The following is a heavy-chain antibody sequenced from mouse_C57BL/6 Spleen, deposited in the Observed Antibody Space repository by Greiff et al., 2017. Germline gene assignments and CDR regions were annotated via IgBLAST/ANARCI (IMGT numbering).Heavy chain of an antibody. J-gene: IGHJ1*03. CDR3: ARWNLITTVVEGYFDV. CDR2: INPNNGGT. D-gene: IGHD1-1*01. V-gene: IGHV1-26*01. CDR1: GSTFTDYY. Sequence: EVQLQQSGPELVKPGASVKISCKASGSTFTDYYMNWVKQSHGKSLEWIGDINPNNGGTSYNQKFKGKATLTVDKSSSTAYMDLRSRTSEDSAVYYCARWNLITTVVEGYFDVWGTGTTVTVSS.